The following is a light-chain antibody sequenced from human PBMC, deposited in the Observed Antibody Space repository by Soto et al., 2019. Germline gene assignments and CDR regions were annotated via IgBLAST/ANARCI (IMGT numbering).Light chain of an antibody. CDR2: DAS. V-gene: IGKV1-5*01. CDR1: QSISSW. Sequence: DIQMTQSPSTLSASVGDRVTITCRASQSISSWLAWYQQKPGKAPKLLIYDASSLESGVPSRFSGSGSGTEFPITISSLQPDDFATYYCQQYNSYWTFGQGTKVDIK. J-gene: IGKJ1*01. CDR3: QQYNSYWT.